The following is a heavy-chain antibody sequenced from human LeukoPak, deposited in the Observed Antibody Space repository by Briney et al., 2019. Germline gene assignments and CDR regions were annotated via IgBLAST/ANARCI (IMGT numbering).Heavy chain of an antibody. CDR2: INPNSGGT. CDR3: ARDLRGNSMFFDY. J-gene: IGHJ4*02. CDR1: GYTFTGYD. V-gene: IGHV1-2*02. D-gene: IGHD4-23*01. Sequence: ASVKVSCKASGYTFTGYDMHWVRQAPGQGLEWMGWINPNSGGTNHAQKFQGRVTMTRDTSISTAYMELSSLRSEDTAVYYCARDLRGNSMFFDYWGQGTLVTVFS.